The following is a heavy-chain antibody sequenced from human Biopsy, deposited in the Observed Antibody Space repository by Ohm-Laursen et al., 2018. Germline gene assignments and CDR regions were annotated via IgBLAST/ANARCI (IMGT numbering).Heavy chain of an antibody. CDR2: VYYTGST. D-gene: IGHD3-22*01. CDR3: ARDRGYYADRTVPGYFDL. V-gene: IGHV4-59*01. J-gene: IGHJ2*01. Sequence: TLSLTCSVSGDSISSYYWSWIRQPPGKGLQWIGYVYYTGSTDYNPSLQSRVTISVDTSKNHFSLRLRSVTPADTAIYYCARDRGYYADRTVPGYFDLWGRGTLVTVSS. CDR1: GDSISSYY.